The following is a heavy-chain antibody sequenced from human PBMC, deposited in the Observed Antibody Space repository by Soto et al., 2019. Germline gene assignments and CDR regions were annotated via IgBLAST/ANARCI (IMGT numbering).Heavy chain of an antibody. V-gene: IGHV4-59*01. CDR1: GASMNDYY. J-gene: IGHJ4*02. CDR2: MHYSGAS. CDR3: VRSGHSFAGAM. Sequence: QVQLQEWGPGLVKPSETLSLTCVVSGASMNDYYGSWVRQAPGKGLEWIGYMHYSGASNSNPSLRGRASISIDTPKNQISLKLTSVTAADTAVYYCVRSGHSFAGAMWGQGTLVTVSS. D-gene: IGHD3-16*01.